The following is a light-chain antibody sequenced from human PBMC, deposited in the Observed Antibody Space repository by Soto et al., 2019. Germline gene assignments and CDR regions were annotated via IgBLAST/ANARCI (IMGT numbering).Light chain of an antibody. V-gene: IGLV2-14*01. CDR3: ASFRSGTILV. J-gene: IGLJ1*01. Sequence: QSVLTQSASVSGSPGQSFTISCTGPRSDIGDSNFISWYQHSPGKAPRLLIYEVNNRPSGVSRRSSGSKAGNTASLTISGLLDDDEADYFCASFRSGTILVFGSGTKVTVL. CDR2: EVN. CDR1: RSDIGDSNF.